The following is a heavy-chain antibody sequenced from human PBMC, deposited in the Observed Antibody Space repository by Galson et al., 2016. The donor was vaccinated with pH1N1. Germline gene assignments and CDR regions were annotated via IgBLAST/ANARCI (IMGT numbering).Heavy chain of an antibody. CDR3: AKKMGFGDLLYNFDY. V-gene: IGHV3-30*02. CDR1: GFTFSSYD. D-gene: IGHD3-10*01. Sequence: SLRLSCAASGFTFSSYDMHWVRQAPGKGLEWVAFIRYDGSNNDGSNKYYIDSVKGRFTVSRDNSKNMLYLQMRSLRAEDTAVYYCAKKMGFGDLLYNFDYWGQGTLVTVSS. J-gene: IGHJ4*02. CDR2: IRYDGSNNDGSNK.